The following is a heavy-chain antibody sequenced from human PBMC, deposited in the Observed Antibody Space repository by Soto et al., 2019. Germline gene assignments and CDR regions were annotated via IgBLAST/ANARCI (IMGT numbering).Heavy chain of an antibody. Sequence: EVQLLESGGGLLQPGGSLRLSCAASEFTFRSYAMSWVRQAPGKGLEWVSDISGSGGSTYHTDSVKGRFIISRDNSKNTLYLQMNSLRAEDTAVYYCAQGSGYSYSYTLWFDPWGQGTLVTVSS. CDR3: AQGSGYSYSYTLWFDP. D-gene: IGHD5-18*01. V-gene: IGHV3-23*01. CDR2: ISGSGGST. CDR1: EFTFRSYA. J-gene: IGHJ5*02.